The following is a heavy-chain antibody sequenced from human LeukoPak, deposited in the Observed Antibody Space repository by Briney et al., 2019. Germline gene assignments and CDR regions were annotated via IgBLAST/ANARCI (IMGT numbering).Heavy chain of an antibody. CDR3: ARGGIVANLPSY. V-gene: IGHV1-18*01. CDR1: GGTFSSYA. D-gene: IGHD3-22*01. CDR2: ISAYNGNT. J-gene: IGHJ4*02. Sequence: ASVKVSCKASGGTFSSYAFSWVRQAPGQGLEWMGWISAYNGNTNYAQKLQGRVTMTTDTSTSTAYMELRSLRSDDTAVYYCARGGIVANLPSYWGQGTLVTVSS.